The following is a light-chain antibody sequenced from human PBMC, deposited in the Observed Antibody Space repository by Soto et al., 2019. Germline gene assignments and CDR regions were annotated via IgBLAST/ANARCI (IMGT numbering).Light chain of an antibody. V-gene: IGLV2-23*02. CDR3: CSYAGSSTWV. Sequence: QSALTQPASVSGSPGQSITISCTGTSSDVASYNLVSWYQQHPGKAPKLMIYEVTKRPLGVSNHFSGSKSGNTASLTISGLQAEDEADYYCCSYAGSSTWVFGGGTKVTVL. CDR1: SSDVASYNL. J-gene: IGLJ3*02. CDR2: EVT.